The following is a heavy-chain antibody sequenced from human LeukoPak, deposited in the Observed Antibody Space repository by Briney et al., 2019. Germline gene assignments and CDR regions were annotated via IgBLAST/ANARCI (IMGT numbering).Heavy chain of an antibody. V-gene: IGHV3-7*03. J-gene: IGHJ4*02. D-gene: IGHD3-22*01. CDR1: GFSISSYW. Sequence: GGSLRLSWAASGFSISSYWMRWVRPASGKGVGWVANIKTGGSEKYYVDFVKGRFTISRDNAKHSLHLQMNRPTAEDTSVYYCARGRDYYDSSGYGAYWGQGTLVTVSS. CDR3: ARGRDYYDSSGYGAY. CDR2: IKTGGSEK.